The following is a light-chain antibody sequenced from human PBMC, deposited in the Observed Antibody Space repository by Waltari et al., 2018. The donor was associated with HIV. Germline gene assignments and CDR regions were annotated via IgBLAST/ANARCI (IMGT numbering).Light chain of an antibody. CDR3: QTWDTGIRV. CDR2: LNSDGSH. J-gene: IGLJ3*02. V-gene: IGLV4-69*01. Sequence: QLVLTQSPSASASLGASVKFTCTLSRWHSNYDIAWHQQQPEKGPRYLMKLNSDGSHSKGDGIPDRFSGSSSGAERYLTISSLQSEDEADYYCQTWDTGIRVFGGGTKLTVL. CDR1: RWHSNYD.